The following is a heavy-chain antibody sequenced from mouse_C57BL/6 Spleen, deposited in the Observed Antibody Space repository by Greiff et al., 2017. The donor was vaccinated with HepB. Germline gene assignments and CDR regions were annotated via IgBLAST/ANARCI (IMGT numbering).Heavy chain of an antibody. CDR1: GYTFTDYN. D-gene: IGHD1-1*01. V-gene: IGHV1-18*01. CDR2: INPNNGGT. Sequence: EVQLQESGPELVKPGASVKIPCKASGYTFTDYNMDWVKQSHGKSLEWIGDINPNNGGTIYNQKFKGKATLTVDKSSSTAYMELRSLTSEDSAVYYCARDYGSSSVYFDYWGQGTTLTVSS. J-gene: IGHJ2*01. CDR3: ARDYGSSSVYFDY.